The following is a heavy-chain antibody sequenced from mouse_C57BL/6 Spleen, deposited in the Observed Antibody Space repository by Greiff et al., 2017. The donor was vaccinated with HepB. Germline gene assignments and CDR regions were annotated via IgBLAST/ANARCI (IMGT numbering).Heavy chain of an antibody. CDR2: IYPGDGDT. CDR3: AKREGYDGYSGFAY. J-gene: IGHJ3*01. Sequence: VQLQQSGAELVKPGASVKISRKASGYAFSSYWMNWVKQRPGKGLEWIGQIYPGDGDTNYNGKFKGKATLTADKSSSTAYMQLSSLTSEDSAVYFCAKREGYDGYSGFAYWGQGTLVTVSA. D-gene: IGHD2-3*01. V-gene: IGHV1-80*01. CDR1: GYAFSSYW.